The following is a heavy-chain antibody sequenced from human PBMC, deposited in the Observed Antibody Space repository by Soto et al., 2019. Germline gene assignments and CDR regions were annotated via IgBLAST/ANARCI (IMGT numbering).Heavy chain of an antibody. D-gene: IGHD6-19*01. Sequence: ASVKVFCKASGYTFTSYAMHWVRQAPGQRLEWMGWINAGNGNTKYSQKFQGRVTITRDTSASTAYMELSSLRSEDTAVYYCASNRPRYSSGWSRGAFDIWGQGTMVTVSS. J-gene: IGHJ3*02. CDR3: ASNRPRYSSGWSRGAFDI. CDR2: INAGNGNT. CDR1: GYTFTSYA. V-gene: IGHV1-3*01.